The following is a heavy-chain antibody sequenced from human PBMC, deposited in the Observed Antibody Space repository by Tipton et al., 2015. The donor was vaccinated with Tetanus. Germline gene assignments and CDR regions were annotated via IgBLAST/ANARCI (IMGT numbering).Heavy chain of an antibody. J-gene: IGHJ4*02. CDR2: IDNGGRT. Sequence: LRLSCTVPGGSVRSGDYYWTWIRQPPGKGLEWVGYIDNGGRTNYTPSLKSRLTISLDKAKKQFSLNLTSVTAADTAVYFCARANFDFPKKGPFDYWGQGTLVTVSS. D-gene: IGHD2/OR15-2a*01. CDR3: ARANFDFPKKGPFDY. CDR1: GGSVRSGDYY. V-gene: IGHV4-61*08.